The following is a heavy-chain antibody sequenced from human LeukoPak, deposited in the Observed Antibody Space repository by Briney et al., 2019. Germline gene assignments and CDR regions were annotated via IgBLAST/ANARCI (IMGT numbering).Heavy chain of an antibody. J-gene: IGHJ4*02. CDR1: GGSISSGDYY. V-gene: IGHV4-30-4*01. CDR3: ASYYDSSGYFY. D-gene: IGHD3-22*01. Sequence: SETLSLTCSVSGGSISSGDYYWSWIRQPPGKGLEWIGYIYYSGSTYYNPSLKSRVTISVDTSKNQFSLKLSSVTAADTAVYYCASYYDSSGYFYWGQGTLVTVSS. CDR2: IYYSGST.